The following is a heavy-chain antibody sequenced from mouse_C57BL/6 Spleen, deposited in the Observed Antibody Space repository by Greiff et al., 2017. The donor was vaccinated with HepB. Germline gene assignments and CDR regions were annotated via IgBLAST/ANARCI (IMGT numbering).Heavy chain of an antibody. D-gene: IGHD1-1*01. J-gene: IGHJ2*01. Sequence: EVMLVESGGGLVQPGGSMKLSCVASGFTFSNYWMNWVRQSPEKGLEWVAQIRLKSDNYATHYAESVKGRFTISRDDSKSSVYLQMNNLRAEDTGIYYCTAYITTVVGDYWGQGTTLTVSS. CDR2: IRLKSDNYAT. V-gene: IGHV6-3*01. CDR3: TAYITTVVGDY. CDR1: GFTFSNYW.